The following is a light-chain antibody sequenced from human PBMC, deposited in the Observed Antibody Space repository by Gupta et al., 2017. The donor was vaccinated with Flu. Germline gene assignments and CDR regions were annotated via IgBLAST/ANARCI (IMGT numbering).Light chain of an antibody. CDR2: GAS. Sequence: TLSLSPGERATLSCRARQSVSGTYLAWYQQKPGQATRLLVYGASSRAAGIPDRFSGTGSGADFTLTISRLEPEDFGVYYCQQYGSPPPLTFGGGTKVEIK. J-gene: IGKJ4*01. V-gene: IGKV3-20*01. CDR1: QSVSGTY. CDR3: QQYGSPPPLT.